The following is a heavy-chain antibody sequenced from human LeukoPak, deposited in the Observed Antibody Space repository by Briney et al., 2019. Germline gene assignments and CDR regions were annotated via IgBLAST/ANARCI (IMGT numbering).Heavy chain of an antibody. CDR1: GFTFSSYW. Sequence: GGSLRLSCAASGFTFSSYWMHWVRQAPGKGLVWVSRNNSDGSSTSYADSVKGRFTISRDNAKNTLYLQMNSLRAEDTAVYYCARVHWGYYYDSSGYYFGAFDIWGQGTMVTVSS. CDR2: NNSDGSST. V-gene: IGHV3-74*01. CDR3: ARVHWGYYYDSSGYYFGAFDI. J-gene: IGHJ3*02. D-gene: IGHD3-22*01.